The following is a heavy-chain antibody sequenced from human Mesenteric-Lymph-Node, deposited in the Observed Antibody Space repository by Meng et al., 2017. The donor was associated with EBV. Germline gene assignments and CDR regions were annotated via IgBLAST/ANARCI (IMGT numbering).Heavy chain of an antibody. CDR3: ARDMPYGSGTYSGLDV. Sequence: EVQLVESGGGLVKSGGSLRLSCAVSGFNFNEYTMNWVRQAPGKGLEWVSSTSSSSSYSRYADSVKGRFTVSRDNAKNSLYLQMNSLRAEDTAVYYCARDMPYGSGTYSGLDVWGQGTTVTVS. CDR1: GFNFNEYT. V-gene: IGHV3-21*01. D-gene: IGHD3-10*01. J-gene: IGHJ6*02. CDR2: TSSSSSYS.